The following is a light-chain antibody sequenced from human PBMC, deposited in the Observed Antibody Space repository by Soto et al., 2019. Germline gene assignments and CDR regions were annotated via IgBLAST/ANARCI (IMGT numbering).Light chain of an antibody. V-gene: IGLV2-8*01. CDR3: SSYGGRNTFV. CDR1: SSDIGRYSY. CDR2: EVS. Sequence: QSALTQPPSASGSPGQSVTISCTGTSSDIGRYSYVSWYQHHPDKAPKLIIYEVSKRPSGVPDRFSGSKSDNTASLTVSGVQAEDEADYYCSSYGGRNTFVFGTGTKVTVL. J-gene: IGLJ1*01.